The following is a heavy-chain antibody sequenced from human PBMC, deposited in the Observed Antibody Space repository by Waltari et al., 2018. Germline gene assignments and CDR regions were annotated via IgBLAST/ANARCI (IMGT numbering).Heavy chain of an antibody. Sequence: QVQLQQWGAGLLKPSETLSLTCAVYGGSFSGYYWSWIRQPPGKGLEWIGEIHHSGSTNYNPSLKSRVTISVDTSKNQFSLKLSSVTAADTAVYYCARGPPYCSRTSCYSAFDIWGQGTMVTVSS. CDR3: ARGPPYCSRTSCYSAFDI. D-gene: IGHD2-2*01. CDR2: IHHSGST. V-gene: IGHV4-34*01. CDR1: GGSFSGYY. J-gene: IGHJ3*02.